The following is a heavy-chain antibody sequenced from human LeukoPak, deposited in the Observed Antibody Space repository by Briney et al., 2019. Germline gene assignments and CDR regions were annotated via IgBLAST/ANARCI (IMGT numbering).Heavy chain of an antibody. Sequence: PSETLSLTCTVSSGSISTSNYYWGWVRQPPGKALEWIGNIFYSGSTYYSPSLKSRVTISLDTSRNQFSLKLNFVTAADTAVYYCAKRPYYYGSGPNWFDPWGQGTLVTVSS. V-gene: IGHV4-39*07. CDR3: AKRPYYYGSGPNWFDP. J-gene: IGHJ5*02. CDR1: SGSISTSNYY. CDR2: IFYSGST. D-gene: IGHD3-10*01.